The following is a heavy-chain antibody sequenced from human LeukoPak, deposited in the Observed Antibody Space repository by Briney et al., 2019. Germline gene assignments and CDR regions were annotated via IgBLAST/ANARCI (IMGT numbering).Heavy chain of an antibody. CDR3: ASTSGWHEPIDY. Sequence: PGGSLRLSCAASGFTFSSYGMHWVRQAPGKGLEWVAVIWYDGSNKYYADSVKGRFTISRDNSKNTLYLQMNSLRAEDTAVYYCASTSGWHEPIDYWGQGTLVTVSS. CDR2: IWYDGSNK. V-gene: IGHV3-33*08. J-gene: IGHJ4*02. D-gene: IGHD6-19*01. CDR1: GFTFSSYG.